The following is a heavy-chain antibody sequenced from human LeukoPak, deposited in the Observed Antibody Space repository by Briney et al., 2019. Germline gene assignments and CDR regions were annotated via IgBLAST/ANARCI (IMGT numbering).Heavy chain of an antibody. D-gene: IGHD1-1*01. J-gene: IGHJ5*02. CDR2: IKQDGSEK. CDR3: AKSVAGTSGWFDP. V-gene: IGHV3-7*03. Sequence: GGSLRLSCAASGFTFSSYWMSWVRQAPGKGLEWVANIKQDGSEKYYVDSVKGRFTISRDNSKNTLYLQMTSLGAEDAAVYYCAKSVAGTSGWFDPWGQGALVTVSS. CDR1: GFTFSSYW.